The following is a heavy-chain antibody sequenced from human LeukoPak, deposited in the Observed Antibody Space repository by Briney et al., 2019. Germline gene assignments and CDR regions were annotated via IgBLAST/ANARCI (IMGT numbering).Heavy chain of an antibody. CDR1: GGSISPYF. D-gene: IGHD3-10*01. V-gene: IGHV4-59*01. CDR2: ISYTGST. Sequence: SETLSLTCTVSGGSISPYFWSWIRQPPGKGLEWIGYISYTGSTNYNPSLKSRVTISVDTSKNQFSLQLTSVTAADTAVYYCARDDYRGVTNFDPWGQGTPVTVSS. J-gene: IGHJ5*02. CDR3: ARDDYRGVTNFDP.